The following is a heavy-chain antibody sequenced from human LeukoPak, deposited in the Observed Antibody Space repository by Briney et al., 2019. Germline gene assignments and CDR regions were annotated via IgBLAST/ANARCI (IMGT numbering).Heavy chain of an antibody. V-gene: IGHV3-7*04. D-gene: IGHD1-1*01. CDR2: INQDGTEK. CDR3: ARDGMPFDW. CDR1: GFRFNSYW. J-gene: IGHJ4*02. Sequence: PGGSLRLSCAASGFRFNSYWISWVRQAPGKGLEWVANINQDGTEKYYVDSVKGRFTISRDNAKNSLSLQMNSLRVEDTAVYYCARDGMPFDWWGQGNLVTVSS.